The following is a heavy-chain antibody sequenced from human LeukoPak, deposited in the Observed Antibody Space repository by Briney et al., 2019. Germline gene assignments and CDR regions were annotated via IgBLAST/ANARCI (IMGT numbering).Heavy chain of an antibody. V-gene: IGHV3-66*01. J-gene: IGHJ3*02. D-gene: IGHD3-22*01. CDR3: ARACYYDSSGPNDAFDI. Sequence: GGSLRLSCAASEFSVGSNYMTWVRQAPGKGLEWVSLIYSGGSTYYADSVKGRFTISRDNSKNTLYLQMNSLRAEDTAVYYCARACYYDSSGPNDAFDIWGQGTMVTVSS. CDR1: EFSVGSNY. CDR2: IYSGGST.